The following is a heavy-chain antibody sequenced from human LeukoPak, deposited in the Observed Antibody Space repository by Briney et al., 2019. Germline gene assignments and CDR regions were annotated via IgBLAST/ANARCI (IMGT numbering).Heavy chain of an antibody. CDR3: AVLRIGYYDDVFDI. Sequence: ASVKVSCKASGYTFTDYYMHWVRQAPGQGLEWMGWINAKSGGTNSAQKFQGRVTMTRDTSITTAYMELSSMRSDDTAVYYCAVLRIGYYDDVFDIWGQGTMVTVSS. V-gene: IGHV1-2*02. CDR2: INAKSGGT. D-gene: IGHD3-22*01. J-gene: IGHJ3*02. CDR1: GYTFTDYY.